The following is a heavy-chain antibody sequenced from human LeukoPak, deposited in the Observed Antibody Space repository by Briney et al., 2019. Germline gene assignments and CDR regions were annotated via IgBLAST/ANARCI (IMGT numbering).Heavy chain of an antibody. CDR3: ARGYCSGGSCYPLFDP. V-gene: IGHV3-48*04. CDR1: GFTFSSYA. CDR2: ISNSGNAV. Sequence: GGSLRLSCAASGFTFSSYAMHWVRQAPGKGLEWVSYISNSGNAVYYADSVKGRFTISRDNAKNSLYLQMNSLRAEDTAVYYCARGYCSGGSCYPLFDPWGQGTLVTVSS. J-gene: IGHJ5*02. D-gene: IGHD2-15*01.